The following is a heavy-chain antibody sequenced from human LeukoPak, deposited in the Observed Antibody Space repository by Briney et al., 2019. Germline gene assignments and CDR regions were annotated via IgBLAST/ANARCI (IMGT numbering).Heavy chain of an antibody. D-gene: IGHD3-16*01. V-gene: IGHV3-21*01. CDR3: ARDLDPHVYYFDY. CDR1: GFTFSSYS. CDR2: ISSSSSYI. J-gene: IGHJ4*02. Sequence: GSLRLSCAASGFTFSSYSMNWVRQAPGKGLEWVSSISSSSSYIYYADSVKGRFTISRDNAKNSLYLQMNSLRAEDTAVYYCARDLDPHVYYFDYWGQGTLVTVSS.